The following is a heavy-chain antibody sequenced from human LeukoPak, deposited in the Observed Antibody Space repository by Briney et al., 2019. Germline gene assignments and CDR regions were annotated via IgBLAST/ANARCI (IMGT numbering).Heavy chain of an antibody. D-gene: IGHD3-22*01. CDR3: ASAYYYDSSGFYFDY. CDR1: RGSISRGGYY. J-gene: IGHJ4*02. V-gene: IGHV4-31*03. CDR2: IYYSGST. Sequence: SETLSLTCTVSRGSISRGGYYWSWVRQHPGKGLEWIGYIYYSGSTYYNPSRKSRITITVDTSKNQFSLKLSSVTAADTAVYYCASAYYYDSSGFYFDYWGQGTLVTVSS.